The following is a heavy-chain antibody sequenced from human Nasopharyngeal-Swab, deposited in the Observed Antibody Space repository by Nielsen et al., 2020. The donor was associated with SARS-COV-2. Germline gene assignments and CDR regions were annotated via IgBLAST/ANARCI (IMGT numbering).Heavy chain of an antibody. CDR2: ISAYNGNT. Sequence: ASAKVSCKASGYTFTSYGISWVRQAPGQGLEWLGWISAYNGNTNYAQKLQGRVTMTTDTSTSTAYMELRSLRSDDTAVYYCARLPAKSIARLWYYYGMDVWGQGTTVTVSS. CDR1: GYTFTSYG. V-gene: IGHV1-18*01. CDR3: ARLPAKSIARLWYYYGMDV. D-gene: IGHD2-2*01. J-gene: IGHJ6*02.